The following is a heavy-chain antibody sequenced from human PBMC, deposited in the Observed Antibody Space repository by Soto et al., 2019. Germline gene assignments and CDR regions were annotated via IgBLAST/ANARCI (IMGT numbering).Heavy chain of an antibody. V-gene: IGHV4-31*03. CDR1: DGSFTTSSSY. CDR2: IYYSGST. Sequence: SETLSLTCTVSDGSFTTSSSYWTWVRHLPGKGLEWLGYIYYSGSTYYNPSLKSRVFISQDKSKNQFSLSLRSVTAADTAIYYCARGVPDSTNYLGWLAAWGRGTLVTVSS. D-gene: IGHD4-4*01. J-gene: IGHJ5*02. CDR3: ARGVPDSTNYLGWLAA.